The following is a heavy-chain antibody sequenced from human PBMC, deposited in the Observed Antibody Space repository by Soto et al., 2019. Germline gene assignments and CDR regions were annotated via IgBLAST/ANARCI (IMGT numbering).Heavy chain of an antibody. J-gene: IGHJ5*02. CDR2: IWYDGSNK. CDR1: GFTFSTYG. Sequence: QVQLVESGGGVVQPGRSLRLSCAASGFTFSTYGMHWVRQAPGKGLEWVAVIWYDGSNKYYADSVKGRFTISRDDSKNTLYVQMNRLRAEDTAVYYCARVGPEATTVDAWGQGTLVTVSS. CDR3: ARVGPEATTVDA. V-gene: IGHV3-33*01. D-gene: IGHD5-12*01.